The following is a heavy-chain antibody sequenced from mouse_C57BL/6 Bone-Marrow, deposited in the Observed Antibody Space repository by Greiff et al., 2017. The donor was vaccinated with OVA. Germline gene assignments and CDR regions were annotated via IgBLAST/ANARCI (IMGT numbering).Heavy chain of an antibody. V-gene: IGHV1-81*01. CDR1: GYTFTSYG. CDR3: EREGGDGNYGDWFAY. Sequence: VKLMESGAELARPGASVKLSCKASGYTFTSYGISWVKQRTGQGLEWIGEIDPRSGNTYYNEKFKGKATLTADKSSSTAYMELRSLTSEDSAVYFCEREGGDGNYGDWFAYWGQGTLVTVSA. CDR2: IDPRSGNT. D-gene: IGHD2-1*01. J-gene: IGHJ3*01.